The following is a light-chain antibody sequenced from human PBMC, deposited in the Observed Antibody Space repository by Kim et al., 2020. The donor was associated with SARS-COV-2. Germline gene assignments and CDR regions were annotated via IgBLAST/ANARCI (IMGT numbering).Light chain of an antibody. V-gene: IGKV1-39*01. CDR2: AAS. Sequence: DIQMTQTPSSLSASVGDRVTITCRASQSISTFLNWYHQRPGKAPRLLISAASSLQSGVPSRFRGSGSGAVFTLTVSRLQPEDFGNYYCQQSYTVPITFGGGTKVDSK. J-gene: IGKJ4*01. CDR3: QQSYTVPIT. CDR1: QSISTF.